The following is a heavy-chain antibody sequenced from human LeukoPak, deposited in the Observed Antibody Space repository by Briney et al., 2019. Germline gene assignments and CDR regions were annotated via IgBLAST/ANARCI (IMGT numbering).Heavy chain of an antibody. D-gene: IGHD6-19*01. Sequence: ASVKVSCKASGYTFTDYYMHWVRQAPGQGLEWMGWINPNSGGTNYAQKFQGRVTMTRDTSISTAYMELSRLRSDDTAVYYCARDLNSSGWYWGYYYYYGMDVWGQGTTVTVSS. V-gene: IGHV1-2*02. CDR3: ARDLNSSGWYWGYYYYYGMDV. CDR1: GYTFTDYY. J-gene: IGHJ6*02. CDR2: INPNSGGT.